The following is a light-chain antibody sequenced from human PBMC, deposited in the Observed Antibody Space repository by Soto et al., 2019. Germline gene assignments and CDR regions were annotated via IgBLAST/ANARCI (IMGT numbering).Light chain of an antibody. V-gene: IGKV3-11*01. Sequence: EIVMTQSPVTLSVSPGGRATLSCRASQSISDTLAWYQQKPGQAPRLLIYGASSRATGIPDRFSGSGSGTDFTLTVSSLEPEDFAVYYCQQRSNWPSTFGQGTRLEIK. CDR2: GAS. CDR1: QSISDT. J-gene: IGKJ5*01. CDR3: QQRSNWPST.